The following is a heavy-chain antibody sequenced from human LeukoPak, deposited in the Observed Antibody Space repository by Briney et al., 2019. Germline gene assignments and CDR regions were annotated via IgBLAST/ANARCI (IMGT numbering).Heavy chain of an antibody. J-gene: IGHJ4*02. V-gene: IGHV4-59*08. Sequence: SETLSLTCTVSGGSISSYYWSWIRQPPGKGLEWIGYIYYSGSTNYNPSLKSRVTISVDTSKNQFSLKLSSVTAADTAVYYCARGAAPLGSPSGYFDYWGQGTLVTVSS. CDR1: GGSISSYY. D-gene: IGHD3-16*01. CDR3: ARGAAPLGSPSGYFDY. CDR2: IYYSGST.